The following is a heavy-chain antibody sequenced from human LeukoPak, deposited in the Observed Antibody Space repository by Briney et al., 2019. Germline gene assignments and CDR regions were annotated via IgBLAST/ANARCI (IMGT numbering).Heavy chain of an antibody. CDR1: GFTFDDYG. Sequence: GGSLRLSCAASGFTFDDYGMSWVRQAPGRGLEWVALTWSDGSEYFYPDSVKGRFTISRDNSKNTVYLQMNSLRAEDTAVYFCARDRGYCRGGRCYSNYFDLWGQATLVTVSS. V-gene: IGHV3-33*08. D-gene: IGHD2-15*01. CDR3: ARDRGYCRGGRCYSNYFDL. J-gene: IGHJ4*02. CDR2: TWSDGSEY.